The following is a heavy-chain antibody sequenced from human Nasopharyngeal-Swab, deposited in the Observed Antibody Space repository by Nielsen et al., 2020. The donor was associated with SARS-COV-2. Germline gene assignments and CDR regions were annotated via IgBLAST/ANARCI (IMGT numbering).Heavy chain of an antibody. J-gene: IGHJ4*02. CDR3: ARDIEVGATPQDY. Sequence: GGSLRLSCAASGFTFSSYGMHWVRQAPGKGLEWVAVIWYDGSNKYYADSVKGRFTISRDNSKNTLYLQMNSLRAEDTAVYYCARDIEVGATPQDYWGQGTLVTVSS. CDR1: GFTFSSYG. V-gene: IGHV3-33*01. CDR2: IWYDGSNK. D-gene: IGHD1-26*01.